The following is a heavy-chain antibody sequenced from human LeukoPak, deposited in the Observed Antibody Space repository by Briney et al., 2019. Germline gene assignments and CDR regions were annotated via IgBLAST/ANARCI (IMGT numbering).Heavy chain of an antibody. CDR1: GFTFCSYS. J-gene: IGHJ4*02. CDR2: ILYDRSNK. Sequence: WGSLRLSSAASGFTFCSYSMHWVRQAPGKGLEGGAVILYDRSNKEYEDSVKGRITISRDNSKNPVYLQMNSLRAEDTVVYYCAKDLGAYCSGGSCYAGYWGQGTLVTVSS. CDR3: AKDLGAYCSGGSCYAGY. D-gene: IGHD2-15*01. V-gene: IGHV3-30*18.